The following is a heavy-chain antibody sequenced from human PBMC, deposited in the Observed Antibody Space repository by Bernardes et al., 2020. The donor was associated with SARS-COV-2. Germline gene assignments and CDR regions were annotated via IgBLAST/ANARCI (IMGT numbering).Heavy chain of an antibody. CDR1: GFIFSDYT. V-gene: IGHV3-21*05. CDR2: NGGSSPYV. Sequence: GGSLRLSCEASGFIFSDYTFNWVRQAPGKGLEWLAYNGGSSPYVRYADSVRGRFTISRDNAKGSVFLQMNSLRVEDTAVYYCARDHRYAFDIWGQGTMVTVSS. J-gene: IGHJ3*02. CDR3: ARDHRYAFDI.